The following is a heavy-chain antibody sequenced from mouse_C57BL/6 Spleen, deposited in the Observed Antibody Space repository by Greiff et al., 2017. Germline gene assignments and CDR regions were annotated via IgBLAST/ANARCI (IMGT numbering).Heavy chain of an antibody. Sequence: EVKLVESGGDLVKPGGSLKLSCAASGFTFSSYGMSWVRQTPDKRLEWVATISSGGSCTYYPDSVKGRFTISRDNAKNTLYLQMSSLKSEDTAMYYGARPAPIYDGYSFAYWGQGTLVTVSA. CDR2: ISSGGSCT. J-gene: IGHJ3*01. V-gene: IGHV5-6*01. CDR1: GFTFSSYG. D-gene: IGHD2-3*01. CDR3: ARPAPIYDGYSFAY.